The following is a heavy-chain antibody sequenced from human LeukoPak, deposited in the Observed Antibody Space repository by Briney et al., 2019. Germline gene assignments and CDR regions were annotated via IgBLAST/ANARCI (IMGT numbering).Heavy chain of an antibody. V-gene: IGHV3-7*01. D-gene: IGHD3-10*01. CDR1: GFTFSSYW. J-gene: IGHJ4*02. CDR2: IKQDGSEK. Sequence: GGSLRLSCAASGFTFSSYWMSWVRQVPGKGLEWVANIKQDGSEKYYVDSVKGRFTISRDNAKNSLYLQMNSLRAEDTAVYYCASGGVFAGSGSFDYWGQGTLVTVSS. CDR3: ASGGVFAGSGSFDY.